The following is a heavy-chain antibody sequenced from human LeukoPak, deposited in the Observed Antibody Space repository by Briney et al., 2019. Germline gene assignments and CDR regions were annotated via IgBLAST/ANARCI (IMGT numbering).Heavy chain of an antibody. CDR1: GGTFSSYA. CDR3: ARDAAMMTTVMDV. Sequence: SVKVSCKASGGTFSSYAISWVRQAPGQGLEWMGGIIPIFGTANYAQKFQGRVTITADESTSTAYMELSSLRSEDTAVYYCARDAAMMTTVMDVWGQGTTVTVSS. V-gene: IGHV1-69*01. D-gene: IGHD4-11*01. J-gene: IGHJ6*02. CDR2: IIPIFGTA.